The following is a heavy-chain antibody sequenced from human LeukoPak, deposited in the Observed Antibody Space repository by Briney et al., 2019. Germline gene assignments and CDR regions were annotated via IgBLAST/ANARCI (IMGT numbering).Heavy chain of an antibody. D-gene: IGHD2-15*01. CDR2: INPNSGGT. CDR1: GYTFTSYG. Sequence: APVKVSCKASGYTFTSYGISWVRQAPGQGLEWMGWINPNSGGTNYAQKFQGRVTMTRDTSITTVYMELSRLTSDDTAVYYCARAGKYCSGDSCYSPYWGQGTLVTVSS. V-gene: IGHV1-2*02. CDR3: ARAGKYCSGDSCYSPY. J-gene: IGHJ4*02.